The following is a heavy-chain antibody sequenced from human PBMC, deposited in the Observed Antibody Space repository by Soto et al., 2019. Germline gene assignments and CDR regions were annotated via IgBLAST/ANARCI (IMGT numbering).Heavy chain of an antibody. J-gene: IGHJ4*02. CDR1: SAPVSSTTYT. Sequence: SETLSLTCTVSSAPVSSTTYTWGWIRQPPGKGLEWVASVYYGGRSYYNPSLNSRVTISVDNSKNTVFLQMTSLRPEDTAVYYCAKSITETTPDYGYSYSLPFDYWGQGTLVTVSS. CDR2: VYYGGRS. V-gene: IGHV4-39*01. D-gene: IGHD5-18*01. CDR3: AKSITETTPDYGYSYSLPFDY.